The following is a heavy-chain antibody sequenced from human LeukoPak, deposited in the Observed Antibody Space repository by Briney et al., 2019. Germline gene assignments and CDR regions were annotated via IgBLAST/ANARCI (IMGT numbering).Heavy chain of an antibody. CDR2: ISAYNGNT. J-gene: IGHJ4*02. D-gene: IGHD1-26*01. V-gene: IGHV1-18*01. Sequence: PPASVKVSCKASGYTFTSYGISWVRQAPGQGLEWMGWISAYNGNTNYAQKLQGRVTMTTDTSTSTAYMELRSLRSDDTAVYYCARTYRKSGTYPAHYWGQGTLVTVSS. CDR1: GYTFTSYG. CDR3: ARTYRKSGTYPAHY.